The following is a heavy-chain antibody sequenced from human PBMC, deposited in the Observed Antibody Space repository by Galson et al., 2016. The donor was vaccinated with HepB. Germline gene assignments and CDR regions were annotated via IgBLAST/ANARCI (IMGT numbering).Heavy chain of an antibody. CDR1: GYTFPGYY. J-gene: IGHJ3*01. V-gene: IGHV1-2*02. D-gene: IGHD6-13*01. CDR3: ARGGVRQQLVEAFDL. Sequence: SVKVSCKASGYTFPGYYLHWVRQAPGQGLEWLGWIKVSNGETDYGKKFQGRVALTRDTSVDTAFMELRTLRSNDTAVYYCARGGVRQQLVEAFDLWGQGTTVTVSS. CDR2: IKVSNGET.